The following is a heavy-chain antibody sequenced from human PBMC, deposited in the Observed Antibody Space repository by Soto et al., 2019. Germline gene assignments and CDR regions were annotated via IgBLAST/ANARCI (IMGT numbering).Heavy chain of an antibody. V-gene: IGHV4-4*02. D-gene: IGHD5-18*01. CDR1: GGSISSSNW. CDR3: ARFVYSYIRGGHFIFDY. J-gene: IGHJ4*02. Sequence: SETLSLTCAVSGGSISSSNWWSWVRQPPGKGLEWIGEIYHSGSTNYNPSLKSRVTISVDKSKNQFSLKLSSVTAADTAVYYCARFVYSYIRGGHFIFDYWGQGTLVTVSS. CDR2: IYHSGST.